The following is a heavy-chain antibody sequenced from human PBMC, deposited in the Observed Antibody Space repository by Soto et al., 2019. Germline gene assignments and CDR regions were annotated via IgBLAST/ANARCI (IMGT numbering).Heavy chain of an antibody. J-gene: IGHJ4*02. Sequence: GSLRLSCAASGFSLSSYGMHWVRQAPGKGLEWVAVIWYDGSSKYYADSVKGRFTISRDNSKNTLYLQMNSLRAEDTAVYYCERAPIAAAGTHFDYWGQGTLVTVSS. V-gene: IGHV3-33*01. CDR1: GFSLSSYG. D-gene: IGHD6-13*01. CDR2: IWYDGSSK. CDR3: ERAPIAAAGTHFDY.